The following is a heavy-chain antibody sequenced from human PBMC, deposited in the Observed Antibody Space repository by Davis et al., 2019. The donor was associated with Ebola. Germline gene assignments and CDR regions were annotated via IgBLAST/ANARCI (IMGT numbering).Heavy chain of an antibody. D-gene: IGHD4-17*01. CDR3: SRGGAVKFDY. CDR1: GFTFSSYA. Sequence: GESLKISCAASGFTFSSYAMHWVRQAPGKGLEWVAVISYDGSNKYYADSVKGRFTISRDNTKNSLYLQMNSLRDEDTALYYCSRGGAVKFDYWGQGTLVTVSS. CDR2: ISYDGSNK. V-gene: IGHV3-30-3*01. J-gene: IGHJ4*02.